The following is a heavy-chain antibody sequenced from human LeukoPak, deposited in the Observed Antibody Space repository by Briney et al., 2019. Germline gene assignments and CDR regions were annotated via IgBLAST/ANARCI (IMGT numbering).Heavy chain of an antibody. CDR2: MYHNSGAT. Sequence: SETLSLTCTVSGYSITTGYYWAWIRQPPGKGPEWIGSMYHNSGATFYSPSLKSRVTISVDTSKNQLSLKLSSVTAADTAVYYCAREDGSGWPRYNWFDPRGQGTLVTVSS. J-gene: IGHJ5*02. D-gene: IGHD6-19*01. CDR1: GYSITTGYY. V-gene: IGHV4-38-2*02. CDR3: AREDGSGWPRYNWFDP.